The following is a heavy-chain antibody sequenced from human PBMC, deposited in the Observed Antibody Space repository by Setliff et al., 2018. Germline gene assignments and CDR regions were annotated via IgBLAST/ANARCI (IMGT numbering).Heavy chain of an antibody. CDR1: GYTFTTYA. CDR3: ARASRFGTVKWRGDYYMDV. Sequence: ASVKVSCKTSGYTFTTYAINWVRQAPGQGLEWMGWINTNTGNPTYAQDFTGRFVFSLDTSVSTAYLQISSLKPEDTAVYYCARASRFGTVKWRGDYYMDVWGKGTTVTVSS. CDR2: INTNTGNP. V-gene: IGHV7-4-1*02. J-gene: IGHJ6*03. D-gene: IGHD3-10*01.